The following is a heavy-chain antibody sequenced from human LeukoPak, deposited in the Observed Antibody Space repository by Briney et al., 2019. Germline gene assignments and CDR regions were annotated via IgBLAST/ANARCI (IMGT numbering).Heavy chain of an antibody. D-gene: IGHD6-13*01. Sequence: PGGSLRLSCAASGFTFSRFTFSSYAMTWVRQAPGKGVEWVSAISGSGVNTYYADSVKGRFTISRDNSKTTLYLQMFSLRAEDTAVYYCASCPPSSSWLNWFDPWGEGTLVTVSS. V-gene: IGHV3-23*01. CDR2: ISGSGVNT. CDR3: ASCPPSSSWLNWFDP. CDR1: GFTFSRFTFSSYA. J-gene: IGHJ5*02.